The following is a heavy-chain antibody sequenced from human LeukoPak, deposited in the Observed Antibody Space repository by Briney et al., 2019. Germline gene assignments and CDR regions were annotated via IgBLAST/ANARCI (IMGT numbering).Heavy chain of an antibody. CDR1: GFTFSDYY. V-gene: IGHV3-66*01. CDR2: IYSGGST. D-gene: IGHD6-13*01. Sequence: GGSLRLSCAASGFTFSDYYMSWIRQAPGKGLEWVSVIYSGGSTYYADSVKGRFTISRDNSKNTLYLQMNSLRAEDTAVYYCARGGPAAGRFDYWGQGTLVTVSS. J-gene: IGHJ4*02. CDR3: ARGGPAAGRFDY.